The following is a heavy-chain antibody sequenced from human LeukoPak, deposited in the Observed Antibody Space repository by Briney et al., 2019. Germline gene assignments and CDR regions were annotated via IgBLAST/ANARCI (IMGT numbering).Heavy chain of an antibody. Sequence: SETLSLTCTVSGGSISSYYWSWIRQPAVKGLEWIGRIYTSGSTNYNPSLKSRVTMSVDTSKNQFSLKLSSVTAADTAVYYCARLKVGATHDNWFDPWGQGTLVTVSS. CDR2: IYTSGST. CDR3: ARLKVGATHDNWFDP. V-gene: IGHV4-4*07. J-gene: IGHJ5*02. CDR1: GGSISSYY. D-gene: IGHD1-26*01.